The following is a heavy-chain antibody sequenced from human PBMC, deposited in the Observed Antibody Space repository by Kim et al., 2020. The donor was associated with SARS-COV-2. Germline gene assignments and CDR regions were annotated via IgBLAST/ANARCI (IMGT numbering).Heavy chain of an antibody. CDR3: VRDGEYCSGGSCSRWMDY. J-gene: IGHJ4*02. D-gene: IGHD2-15*01. CDR1: GFTFVDNA. V-gene: IGHV3-49*03. Sequence: GGSLRLSCRGSGFTFVDNAMAWLRQAPGKGLEWVGFIRSKAFGGTTVYAPSVRGRFTISRDDSEGIAYLQMNSLEAEDTAIYYCVRDGEYCSGGSCSRWMDYGGQGTVVTVSS. CDR2: IRSKAFGGTT.